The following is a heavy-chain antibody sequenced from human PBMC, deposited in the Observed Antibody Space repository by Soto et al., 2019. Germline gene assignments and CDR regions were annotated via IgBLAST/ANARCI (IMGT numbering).Heavy chain of an antibody. CDR2: ISGSGDST. Sequence: EVQLLESGGGLVQPGGSLRLSCAASGFTFSNYAMSWVRQAPGKGLEWVSGISGSGDSTYYADSVKGRFTISRDNSKNTLYLQMNSLRAEDTAVYYCAKGLYCSSTSCSYYYYYHMDGWGKGTTVPVS. D-gene: IGHD2-2*01. J-gene: IGHJ6*03. V-gene: IGHV3-23*01. CDR3: AKGLYCSSTSCSYYYYYHMDG. CDR1: GFTFSNYA.